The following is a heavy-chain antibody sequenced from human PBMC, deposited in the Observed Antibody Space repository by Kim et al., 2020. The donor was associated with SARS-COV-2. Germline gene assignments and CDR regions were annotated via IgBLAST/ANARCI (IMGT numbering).Heavy chain of an antibody. J-gene: IGHJ4*02. CDR2: IYYSGST. CDR3: ATYGGNSGFDY. CDR1: GVSINRYF. V-gene: IGHV4-59*13. D-gene: IGHD4-17*01. Sequence: SETLSLTCSVSGVSINRYFWSWIRQPPGKRLEWIGYIYYSGSTNYNPSLKGRATISLDTPKNQFSLRLNSVTAADTAVYYCATYGGNSGFDYWGQGTLVTVSS.